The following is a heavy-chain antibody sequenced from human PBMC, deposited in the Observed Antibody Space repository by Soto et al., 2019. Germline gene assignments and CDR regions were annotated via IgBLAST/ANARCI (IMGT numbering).Heavy chain of an antibody. V-gene: IGHV4-59*01. Sequence: PSETLSLTCTVSGGSISSYYWSWIRQPPGKGLEWIGYIYYSGSTNYNPSLKSRVTISVDTSKNQFSLKLSSVTAADTAVYYCARAPKGLVAPTDYWGQGTLVTV. CDR3: ARAPKGLVAPTDY. CDR2: IYYSGST. D-gene: IGHD5-12*01. CDR1: GGSISSYY. J-gene: IGHJ4*02.